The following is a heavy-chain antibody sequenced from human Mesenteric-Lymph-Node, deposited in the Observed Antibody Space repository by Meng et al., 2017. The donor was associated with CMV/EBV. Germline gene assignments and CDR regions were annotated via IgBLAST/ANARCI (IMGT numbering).Heavy chain of an antibody. Sequence: ASVKVSCKASGYTFNGYYIDWMRQAPGQGLEWMGRINPNSGDTDYAQKFQDRVTMTRDTSISTAYMELSGLRSDDTAVYYCARVRGEYSSSSGYYYYYGMDVWGQGTTVTVSS. V-gene: IGHV1-2*02. CDR1: GYTFNGYY. CDR2: INPNSGDT. D-gene: IGHD6-6*01. J-gene: IGHJ6*02. CDR3: ARVRGEYSSSSGYYYYYGMDV.